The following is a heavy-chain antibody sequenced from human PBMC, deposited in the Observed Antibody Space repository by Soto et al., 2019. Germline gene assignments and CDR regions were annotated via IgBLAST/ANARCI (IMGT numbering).Heavy chain of an antibody. Sequence: EVQLLESGGGLVQPGGSLRLSCAASGFTLSSYGMTWVRQAPGKGLEWVSFSSATGAGTYYADSVKGRFTISRDNSKNTLYLQMTSLRADDTAVYYCAKDRRAGGNYGFYSDFWGQGDLVIVSS. J-gene: IGHJ4*02. CDR1: GFTLSSYG. D-gene: IGHD1-7*01. V-gene: IGHV3-23*01. CDR2: SSATGAGT. CDR3: AKDRRAGGNYGFYSDF.